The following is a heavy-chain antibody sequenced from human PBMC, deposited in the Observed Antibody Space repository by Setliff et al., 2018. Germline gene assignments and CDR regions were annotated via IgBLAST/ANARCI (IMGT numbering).Heavy chain of an antibody. CDR3: ARAAKYDSSGYYGFWFDP. CDR1: GGSISSSY. J-gene: IGHJ5*02. V-gene: IGHV4-59*01. CDR2: IYSSGSG. Sequence: PSETLSLTCSVSGGSISSSYWTWIRQPPGKGLEWIGYIYSSGSGNYNPSLKSRVTISVDTSKNQFSLRLSSVTAADTAVYYCARAAKYDSSGYYGFWFDPWGQGNLVTVSS. D-gene: IGHD3-22*01.